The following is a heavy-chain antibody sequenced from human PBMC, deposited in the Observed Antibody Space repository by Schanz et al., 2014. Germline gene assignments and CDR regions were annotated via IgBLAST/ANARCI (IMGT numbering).Heavy chain of an antibody. V-gene: IGHV4-39*01. Sequence: QLQLQESGPGLVKPSETLSLTCTVSGGSISSSSYYWGWIRQPPGKGLEWIGSIYASGGTYYNPSTKGGVTTSVATSKNLFPWGRSSVPAADTAVYYCARHSGYYYYYGMDVWGQGTTVTVSS. CDR3: ARHSGYYYYYGMDV. J-gene: IGHJ6*02. CDR1: GGSISSSSYY. CDR2: IYASGGT.